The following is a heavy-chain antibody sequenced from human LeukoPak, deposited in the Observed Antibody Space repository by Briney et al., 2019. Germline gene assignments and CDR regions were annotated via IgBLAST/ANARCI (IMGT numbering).Heavy chain of an antibody. D-gene: IGHD3-3*01. CDR2: IYYSGST. CDR3: ARERNYDFWSGYYTGAFDI. CDR1: GGSISSYY. V-gene: IGHV4-59*01. Sequence: PSGTLSLTCTVSGGSISSYYWSWIRQPPGKGLEWIGYIYYSGSTNYNPSLKSRVTISVDTSKNQFSLKLSSVTAADTAVYYCARERNYDFWSGYYTGAFDIWGQGTMVTVSS. J-gene: IGHJ3*02.